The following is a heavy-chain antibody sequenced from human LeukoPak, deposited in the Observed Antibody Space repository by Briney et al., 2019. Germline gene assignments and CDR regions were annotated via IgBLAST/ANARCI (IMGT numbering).Heavy chain of an antibody. J-gene: IGHJ1*01. CDR2: ISSSSSTI. CDR3: ARAAPYSSSFKYFQH. V-gene: IGHV3-48*02. CDR1: GFTFSSYS. D-gene: IGHD6-13*01. Sequence: GESLRLSCAASGFTFSSYSMNWVRQAPGKGLEWVSYISSSSSTIYYADSVKGRFTISRDNAKNSLYLQMNSLRDEDTAVYYCARAAPYSSSFKYFQHWGQGTLVTVSS.